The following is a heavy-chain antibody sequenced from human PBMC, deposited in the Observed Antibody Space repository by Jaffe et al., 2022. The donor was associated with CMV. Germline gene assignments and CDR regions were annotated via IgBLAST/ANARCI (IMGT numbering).Heavy chain of an antibody. J-gene: IGHJ4*02. CDR2: INPNSGGT. CDR1: GYTFTGYY. V-gene: IGHV1-2*02. Sequence: QVQLVQSGAEVKKPGASVKVSCKASGYTFTGYYMHWVRQAPGQGLEWMGWINPNSGGTNYAQKFQGRVTMTRDTSISTAYMELSRLRSDDTAVYYCARDESIAAAGPYFDYWGQGTLVTVSS. D-gene: IGHD6-13*01. CDR3: ARDESIAAAGPYFDY.